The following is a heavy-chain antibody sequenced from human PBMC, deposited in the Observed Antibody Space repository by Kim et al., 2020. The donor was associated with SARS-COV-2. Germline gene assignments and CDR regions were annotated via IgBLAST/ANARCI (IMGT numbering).Heavy chain of an antibody. V-gene: IGHV3-64*01. CDR2: IGTDGTVT. CDR3: ARVRHYVVIDHYGLDV. D-gene: IGHD3-10*01. CDR1: GFSFNTYA. Sequence: GGSLRLSCEASGFSFNTYAMYWGRQAPGKGLEYVSTIGTDGTVTNYASSVKGRFTISRDNSKNTLYLQMGSLRAEDMAVYYCARVRHYVVIDHYGLDVWGQGTTVTVSS. J-gene: IGHJ6*01.